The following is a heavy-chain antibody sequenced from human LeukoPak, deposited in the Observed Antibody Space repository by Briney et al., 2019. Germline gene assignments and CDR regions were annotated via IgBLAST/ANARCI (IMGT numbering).Heavy chain of an antibody. CDR1: GITFSGYS. Sequence: GVPLRLSCAASGITFSGYSMNWVRQAPGKGLEWVSAVSGSDDSTYYADSVKGRFTISRDNSKNTLFLQMNSLRAEDTAVYYCAKDRDSGYYPFDYWGQGTLVTVSS. CDR2: VSGSDDST. CDR3: AKDRDSGYYPFDY. V-gene: IGHV3-23*01. J-gene: IGHJ4*02. D-gene: IGHD5-12*01.